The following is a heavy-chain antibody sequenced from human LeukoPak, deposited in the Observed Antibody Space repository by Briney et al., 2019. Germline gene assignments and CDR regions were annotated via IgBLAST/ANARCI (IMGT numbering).Heavy chain of an antibody. CDR1: GVTFSSYS. J-gene: IGHJ4*02. Sequence: PGGSLRLSCAASGVTFSSYSMNWVRQAPGKGLEWVSSISSSSSYIYYADSVKGRFTISRGNSKNTLYLQMNSLRAEDTAVYYCARDHGQQPVLIIDYWGQGTLVTVSS. D-gene: IGHD6-13*01. CDR2: ISSSSSYI. CDR3: ARDHGQQPVLIIDY. V-gene: IGHV3-21*01.